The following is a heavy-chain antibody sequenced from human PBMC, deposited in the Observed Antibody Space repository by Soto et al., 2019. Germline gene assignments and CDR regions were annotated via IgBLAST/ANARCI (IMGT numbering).Heavy chain of an antibody. CDR2: ISDSGADT. CDR3: VEGSGDGWPYYFDT. D-gene: IGHD2-21*01. Sequence: GGSLRLSGAASGFTFSSYSMSWVRQAPGKGLQWVSAISDSGADTWYADSVKGRFDISRRNSMNTLYLKMNSLSAADTAVYYCVEGSGDGWPYYFDTWGQGTLVTVSS. J-gene: IGHJ4*01. V-gene: IGHV3-23*01. CDR1: GFTFSSYS.